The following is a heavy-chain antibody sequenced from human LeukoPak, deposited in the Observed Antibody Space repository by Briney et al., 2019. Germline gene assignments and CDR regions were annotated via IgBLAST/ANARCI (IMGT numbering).Heavy chain of an antibody. CDR1: GGTFSSYT. J-gene: IGHJ6*02. D-gene: IGHD2-15*01. CDR3: ARDFGRVLYCSGGSCYPRHYGMDV. CDR2: IIPILGIA. Sequence: ASVKVSCKASGGTFSSYTISWVRQAPGQGLEWMGRIIPILGIANYAQKFQGRVTITADRSTSTAYMGLSSLRSEDTAVYYCARDFGRVLYCSGGSCYPRHYGMDVWGQGTTVTVSS. V-gene: IGHV1-69*04.